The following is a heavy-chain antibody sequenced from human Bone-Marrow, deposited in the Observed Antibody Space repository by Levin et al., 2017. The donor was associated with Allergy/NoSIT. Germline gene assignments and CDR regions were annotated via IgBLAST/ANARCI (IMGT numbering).Heavy chain of an antibody. CDR1: GFTFSRYA. CDR2: ISDSGGST. CDR3: AKSLFTGGEFWGLTDD. J-gene: IGHJ4*02. V-gene: IGHV3-23*01. D-gene: IGHD3-16*01. Sequence: GGSLRLSCAASGFTFSRYAMSWVRQAPGKGLEWVAAISDSGGSTYYADSVKGRFTVSRDSSKNTLYLQMNSLRAEDTAVYYCAKSLFTGGEFWGLTDDWGPGALVTVSS.